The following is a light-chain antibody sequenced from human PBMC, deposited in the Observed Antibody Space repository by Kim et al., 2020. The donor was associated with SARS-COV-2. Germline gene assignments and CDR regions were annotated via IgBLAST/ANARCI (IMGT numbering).Light chain of an antibody. V-gene: IGKV3-15*01. CDR1: QSVSTN. Sequence: EIVMTQSPATLSVSPGERATLSCRASQSVSTNLAWYQQKPNQAPSLLIYGASTRATGIPARFSGSGSGREFTLTISSLQSEDFAVYYCQQYSNWPPWTFGQGTKVDIK. J-gene: IGKJ1*01. CDR2: GAS. CDR3: QQYSNWPPWT.